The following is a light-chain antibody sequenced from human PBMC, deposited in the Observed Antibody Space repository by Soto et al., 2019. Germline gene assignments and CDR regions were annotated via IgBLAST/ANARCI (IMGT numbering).Light chain of an antibody. CDR2: AAS. CDR1: QAIRND. Sequence: AIQVTQSPSSLSVSVGDRVTITCRASQAIRNDLGWYQQKPGKAPKLLIYAASNLQSGVPSRFSGSGSGTDFTLTINSLQPEDFATYYCLQDYNYPYTFGQGTRLEIK. J-gene: IGKJ2*01. V-gene: IGKV1-6*01. CDR3: LQDYNYPYT.